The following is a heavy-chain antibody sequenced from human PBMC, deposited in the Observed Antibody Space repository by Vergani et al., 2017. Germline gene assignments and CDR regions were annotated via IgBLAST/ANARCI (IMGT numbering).Heavy chain of an antibody. J-gene: IGHJ6*02. D-gene: IGHD3-3*01. Sequence: QVQLQESGPGLVKPSETLSLTCTVSGGSISSYYWSWIRQPPGKGLEWIGYIYYSGSTNYNPSLKSRVNISVDRSKNQFSLKLSSVTAADTAVYYCARGGYDFWSGLYGMDVWGQGTTVTVSS. CDR3: ARGGYDFWSGLYGMDV. V-gene: IGHV4-59*01. CDR1: GGSISSYY. CDR2: IYYSGST.